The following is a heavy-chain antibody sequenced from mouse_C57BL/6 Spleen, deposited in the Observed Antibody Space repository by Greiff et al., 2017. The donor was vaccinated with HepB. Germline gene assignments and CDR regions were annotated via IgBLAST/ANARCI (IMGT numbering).Heavy chain of an antibody. CDR3: ARSGYYGSSFYYYAMDY. Sequence: EVQLVESGGGLVKPGGSLKLSCAASGFTFSDYGMHWVRQAPEKGLEWVAYISSGSSTIYYADTVKGRFTISRDNAKNTLFLQMTSLRSEDTAMYYCARSGYYGSSFYYYAMDYWGQGTSVTVSS. CDR1: GFTFSDYG. D-gene: IGHD1-1*01. J-gene: IGHJ4*01. V-gene: IGHV5-17*01. CDR2: ISSGSSTI.